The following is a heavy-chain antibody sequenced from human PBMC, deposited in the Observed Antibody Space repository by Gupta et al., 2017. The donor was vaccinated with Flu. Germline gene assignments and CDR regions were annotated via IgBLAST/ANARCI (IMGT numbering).Heavy chain of an antibody. J-gene: IGHJ4*02. CDR3: ARMVGYSAKQVRLDY. V-gene: IGHV1-8*01. CDR2: MNPNKDNT. CDR1: GYTFISYD. D-gene: IGHD2-15*01. Sequence: QVQLVQSGAEVKKPGASVKVSCKASGYTFISYDINWVRQAPGQGLEWMGWMNPNKDNTGYAQKFQGRVTMTRDTSISTFYMELSSLRSEDTAVYYCARMVGYSAKQVRLDYWGPGTLVTVSS.